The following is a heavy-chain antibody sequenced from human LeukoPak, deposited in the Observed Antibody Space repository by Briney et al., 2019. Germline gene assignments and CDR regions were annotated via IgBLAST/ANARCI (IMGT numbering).Heavy chain of an antibody. CDR2: INSYSGDT. D-gene: IGHD6-13*01. J-gene: IGHJ4*02. CDR1: GYTFTSYY. V-gene: IGHV1-2*02. Sequence: ASVKVSCKASGYTFTSYYINWVRQAPGQGLEWMGWINSYSGDTNYAPKLQGRVTMTRDTSISTAYMAMSRLRSDDTAVYYCARGRKQLGARSRAHYFDYWGQGTLVTVSS. CDR3: ARGRKQLGARSRAHYFDY.